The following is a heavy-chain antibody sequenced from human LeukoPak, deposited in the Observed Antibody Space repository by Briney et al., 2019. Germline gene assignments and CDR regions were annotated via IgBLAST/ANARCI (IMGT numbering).Heavy chain of an antibody. CDR1: GGTCTSCA. CDR2: IIPILGMA. Sequence: SVKVSCKTSGGTCTSCAVTWVRQAPRQGLEWMGRIIPILGMAKYAQEFQGRVTITADKATRTAYMELSSLRSEDTAVYYCAREGSGTRLNWGGDGLDVWGKGTTVTVSS. D-gene: IGHD7-27*01. CDR3: AREGSGTRLNWGGDGLDV. J-gene: IGHJ6*04. V-gene: IGHV1-69*04.